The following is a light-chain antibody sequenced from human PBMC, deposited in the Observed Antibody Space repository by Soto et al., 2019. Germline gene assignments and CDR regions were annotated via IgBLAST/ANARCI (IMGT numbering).Light chain of an antibody. CDR3: QSYDSSLSGSV. CDR2: GNS. J-gene: IGLJ3*02. CDR1: SSNIGATFD. V-gene: IGLV1-40*01. Sequence: QSVLTQPPSVSGAPGQRVTISCTGSSSNIGATFDVHWYQHLPGTAPKLLIYGNSNRPSGVPDRFSGSKSGTSASLAITGLQAEDEADYYCQSYDSSLSGSVFGGGTKLTV.